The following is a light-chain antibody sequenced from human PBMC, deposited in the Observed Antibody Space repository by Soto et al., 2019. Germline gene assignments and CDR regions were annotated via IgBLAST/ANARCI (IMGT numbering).Light chain of an antibody. CDR1: RSDVGVYPH. CDR3: FSFTTTSTHV. CDR2: EVT. V-gene: IGLV2-14*01. J-gene: IGLJ1*01. Sequence: QSVRTQPASVPGSPGQSITVSCTGTRSDVGVYPHVAWYQQHPGKVPKLVIYEVTNRPSGVASRFSGSKSGNTASLTISGLQDEDEADYFCFSFTTTSTHVFGTGTKVTVL.